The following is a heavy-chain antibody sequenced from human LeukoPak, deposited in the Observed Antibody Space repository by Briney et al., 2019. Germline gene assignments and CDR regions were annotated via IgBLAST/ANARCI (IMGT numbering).Heavy chain of an antibody. Sequence: PSETLSLTCTVSGGSISSNSYYWGWIRQPPGKGLEWVGNIYYSGSTYYNPSLKSRVTISVDTSKNQFSLKLSSVTAADTAVYYCATSGSYYRPFDYWGQGTLVTVSS. J-gene: IGHJ4*02. CDR2: IYYSGST. CDR1: GGSISSNSYY. CDR3: ATSGSYYRPFDY. D-gene: IGHD1-26*01. V-gene: IGHV4-39*07.